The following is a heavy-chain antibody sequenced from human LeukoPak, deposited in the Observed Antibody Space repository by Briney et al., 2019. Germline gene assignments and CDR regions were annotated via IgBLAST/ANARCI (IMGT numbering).Heavy chain of an antibody. CDR2: VVPMFGIR. Sequence: SVKVSCKTSGGTFNNYAISWVRQAPGQGLEWMGRVVPMFGIRNYPQTFRGRVNITADKATNTVYMELRSLRAEDTAVYYCARRSIAAAGLDYWGQGTLVTVSS. CDR1: GGTFNNYA. CDR3: ARRSIAAAGLDY. V-gene: IGHV1-69*04. D-gene: IGHD6-13*01. J-gene: IGHJ4*02.